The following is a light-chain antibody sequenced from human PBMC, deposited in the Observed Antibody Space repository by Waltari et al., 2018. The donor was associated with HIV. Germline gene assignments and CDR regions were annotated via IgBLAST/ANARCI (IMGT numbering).Light chain of an antibody. V-gene: IGLV1-47*01. Sequence: QSVLTQPPSASGTPGQRVTISCSGSRYNIGSNYVYWYQDLPGTAPKLLIYRNNQWPSGVPDRFSGSKSGTSASLAISGLRSEDEAAYYCATWDDSLSGSVLFGGGTKLTVL. J-gene: IGLJ2*01. CDR2: RNN. CDR3: ATWDDSLSGSVL. CDR1: RYNIGSNY.